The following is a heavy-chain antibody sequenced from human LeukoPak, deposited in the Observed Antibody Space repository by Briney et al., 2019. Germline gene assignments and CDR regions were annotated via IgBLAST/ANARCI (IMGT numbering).Heavy chain of an antibody. CDR1: GGSISSSSYY. J-gene: IGHJ4*02. D-gene: IGHD1-1*01. V-gene: IGHV4-39*01. CDR2: IYYSGST. CDR3: ARGWNDGGKGFDY. Sequence: SETLSLTCTVSGGSISSSSYYWGWIRHPPGKGLEWIGGIYYSGSTYYHPSLKSRVTISVDTSKNQFSLKLSSVTAADTAVYYCARGWNDGGKGFDYWGQGTLVTVSS.